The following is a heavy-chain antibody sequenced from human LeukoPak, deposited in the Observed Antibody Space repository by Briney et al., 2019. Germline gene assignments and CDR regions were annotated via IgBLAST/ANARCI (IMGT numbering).Heavy chain of an antibody. CDR3: ARSDYDFWSGSNWFDP. CDR1: GYSFTSYW. D-gene: IGHD3-3*01. CDR2: IYPGDSDT. V-gene: IGHV5-51*01. Sequence: ESLQISCKGSGYSFTSYWIGWVRQMPGKGLEWMGIIYPGDSDTRYSPSFQGQVTISADKSISTAYLQWSSLKASDTAMYYCARSDYDFWSGSNWFDPWGQGTLVTVSS. J-gene: IGHJ5*02.